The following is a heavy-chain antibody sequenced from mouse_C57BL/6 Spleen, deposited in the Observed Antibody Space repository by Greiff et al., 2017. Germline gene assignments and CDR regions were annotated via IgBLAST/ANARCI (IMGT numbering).Heavy chain of an antibody. CDR2: ISSGGSYT. Sequence: EVQRVESGGDLVKPGGSLKLSCAASGFTFSSYGMSWVRPTPDKRLEWVATISSGGSYTYYPDSVKGRFTISRDNAKNTLYLQMSSLKSEDTAMYYCARHPNDGLSRFADWCQGTLVTVSA. V-gene: IGHV5-6*01. CDR1: GFTFSSYG. D-gene: IGHD2-3*01. J-gene: IGHJ3*01. CDR3: ARHPNDGLSRFAD.